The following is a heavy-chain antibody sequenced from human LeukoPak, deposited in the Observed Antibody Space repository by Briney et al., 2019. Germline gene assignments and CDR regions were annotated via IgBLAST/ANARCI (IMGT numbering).Heavy chain of an antibody. CDR3: ARGTYDYVWGSYRSGSFDY. D-gene: IGHD3-16*02. CDR1: GYTFTSYG. Sequence: ASLKVSCKASGYTFTSYGISWVRQAPGQGLEWMGWISAYNGNTNYAQKLQGRVTMTTDTSTSTAYMELRSLRSDDTAVYYCARGTYDYVWGSYRSGSFDYWGQGTLVTVSS. J-gene: IGHJ4*02. CDR2: ISAYNGNT. V-gene: IGHV1-18*01.